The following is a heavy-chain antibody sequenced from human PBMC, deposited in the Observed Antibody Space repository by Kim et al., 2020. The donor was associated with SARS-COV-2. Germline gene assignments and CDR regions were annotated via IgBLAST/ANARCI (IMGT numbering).Heavy chain of an antibody. J-gene: IGHJ2*01. D-gene: IGHD3-22*01. V-gene: IGHV4-31*03. CDR2: IYYSGST. CDR1: GGSISGGNYY. CDR3: AREGNYYDSSGYTTRGGDFDL. Sequence: SETLSLTCTVSGGSISGGNYYWSWIRQHPGKGLEWIGYIYYSGSTYYNPSLKSRVTISVDTSKNQFSLKLSSVTAADTAIYYCAREGNYYDSSGYTTRGGDFDLWGRGTLVTVSS.